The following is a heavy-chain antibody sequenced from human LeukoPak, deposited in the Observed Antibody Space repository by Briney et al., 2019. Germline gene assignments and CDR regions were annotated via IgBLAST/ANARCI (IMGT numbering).Heavy chain of an antibody. D-gene: IGHD2-15*01. Sequence: GEPLKISCKASGYSFTSYWIGWVRQMPGKGREWMGIINPGDSDTRYSPSFQGQVTISADKSISTAYLQWSSLKASDTAMYYCGRLGELLPVGYFDYWGQGTLVTVSS. CDR2: INPGDSDT. V-gene: IGHV5-51*01. CDR3: GRLGELLPVGYFDY. J-gene: IGHJ4*02. CDR1: GYSFTSYW.